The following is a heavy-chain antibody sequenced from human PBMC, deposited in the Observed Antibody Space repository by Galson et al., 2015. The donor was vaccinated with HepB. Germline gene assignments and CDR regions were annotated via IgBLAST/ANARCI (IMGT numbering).Heavy chain of an antibody. CDR1: GYNFPSYW. Sequence: QSGAEVKKPGESLRISCKTSGYNFPSYWINWVRQMPGRGLEWMGRIDPTDSRTNYNPSFHGHVTISVDKSISTAYLQWSSLKASDTAMYYCARLNRYSYDNLGETRLLHLDYWGQGTLVTVSS. CDR2: IDPTDSRT. J-gene: IGHJ4*02. D-gene: IGHD2-21*01. V-gene: IGHV5-10-1*01. CDR3: ARLNRYSYDNLGETRLLHLDY.